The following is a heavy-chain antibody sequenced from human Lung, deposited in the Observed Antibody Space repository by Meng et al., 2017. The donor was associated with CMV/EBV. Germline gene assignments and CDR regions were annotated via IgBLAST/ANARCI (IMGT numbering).Heavy chain of an antibody. V-gene: IGHV4-31*03. CDR3: AREAGRDGYATPKFDY. D-gene: IGHD5-24*01. CDR1: GGSIGSGGYY. Sequence: VQLQEPGPGLVMPAQTPSLTCLGSGGSIGSGGYYWSWIRQHPGKGLEWIGYIYYTGSTFYNPSLKSRVTISVDTSKNQFSLKLIPATAADTAVYYCAREAGRDGYATPKFDYWGQGTLVTVSS. CDR2: IYYTGST. J-gene: IGHJ4*02.